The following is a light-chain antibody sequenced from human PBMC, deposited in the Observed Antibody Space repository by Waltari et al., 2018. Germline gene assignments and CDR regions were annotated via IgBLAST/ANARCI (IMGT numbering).Light chain of an antibody. V-gene: IGLV2-11*01. CDR3: CSYAGSYTWV. CDR1: SSNIGALRY. Sequence: ALTQPRPVSASPAQSVTPPFSTTSSNIGALRYVPWYQQHPGKAPKLLISEAIKRPSGVPDRFSGSKSGNTASLTISGLQAEDEAEYYCCSYAGSYTWVFGGGTKVTVL. J-gene: IGLJ3*02. CDR2: EAI.